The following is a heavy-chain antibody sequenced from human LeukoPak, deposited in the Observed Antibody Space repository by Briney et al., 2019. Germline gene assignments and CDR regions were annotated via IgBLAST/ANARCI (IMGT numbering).Heavy chain of an antibody. Sequence: SETLSLTCTVSGGSISNYYWSWIRQPPGKGLEWIGYIYYSGTTNYNPSLKSRVTISVDTSKNQFSLKLNSVTAADTAVYYCARWYCSSTTCYYLDYWGQGTLVTVSS. V-gene: IGHV4-59*01. D-gene: IGHD2-2*01. J-gene: IGHJ4*02. CDR3: ARWYCSSTTCYYLDY. CDR1: GGSISNYY. CDR2: IYYSGTT.